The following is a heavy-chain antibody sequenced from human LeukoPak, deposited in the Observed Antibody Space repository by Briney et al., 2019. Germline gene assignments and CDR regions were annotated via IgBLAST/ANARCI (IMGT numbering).Heavy chain of an antibody. D-gene: IGHD3-3*01. CDR2: ISYDGSNK. V-gene: IGHV3-30-3*01. CDR1: GFTFSSYA. J-gene: IGHJ6*02. CDR3: VLPYYDLWCGRANYGMDV. Sequence: PGRSLRLSCAASGFTFSSYAMHWVRQAPGKGLEWVAVISYDGSNKYYADSVKGRFTISRDNSKNTRYLQMNSLRAEDTAVYYCVLPYYDLWCGRANYGMDVWGPGTTVTLSS.